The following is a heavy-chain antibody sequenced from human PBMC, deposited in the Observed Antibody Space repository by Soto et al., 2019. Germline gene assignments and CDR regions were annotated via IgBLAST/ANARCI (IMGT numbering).Heavy chain of an antibody. CDR2: ISYDGSNK. CDR3: AKDPFLIVGAFDI. J-gene: IGHJ3*02. CDR1: GFTFSSYG. D-gene: IGHD1-26*01. Sequence: QVQLVESGGGVVQPGRSLRLSCAASGFTFSSYGMHWVRQAPGKGLEWVAVISYDGSNKYYADYVKGRFTIARDNSKNTLYLQMNSRRAEDTDVYYCAKDPFLIVGAFDIWGQGTMFTVSS. V-gene: IGHV3-30*18.